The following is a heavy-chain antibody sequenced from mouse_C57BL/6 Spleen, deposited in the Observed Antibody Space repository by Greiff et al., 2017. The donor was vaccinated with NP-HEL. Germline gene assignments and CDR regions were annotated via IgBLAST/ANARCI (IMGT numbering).Heavy chain of an antibody. D-gene: IGHD2-10*01. J-gene: IGHJ4*01. CDR2: IDPETGGT. CDR1: GYTFTDYE. Sequence: VKLQESGAELVRPGASVTLSCKASGYTFTDYEMHWVKQTPVHGLEWIGAIDPETGGTAYNQKFKGKAILTADKSSSTAYMELRSLTSEDSAVYYCTRKGAYPYAMDYWGQGTSVTVSS. CDR3: TRKGAYPYAMDY. V-gene: IGHV1-15*01.